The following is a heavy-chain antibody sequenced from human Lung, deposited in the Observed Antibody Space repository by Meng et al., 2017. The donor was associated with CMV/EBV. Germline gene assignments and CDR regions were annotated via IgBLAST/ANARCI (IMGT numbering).Heavy chain of an antibody. CDR3: ATDGRGYSYGKYYYYYGMDV. J-gene: IGHJ6*02. CDR1: GYTLTELS. Sequence: SXXVSXXVSGYTLTELSMHWVRQAPGKGLEWMGGFDPEDGETIYAQKFQGRVTMTEDTSTDKAYMELSSLRSEDTAVYYCATDGRGYSYGKYYYYYGMDVXGQGXTVTVSS. CDR2: FDPEDGET. V-gene: IGHV1-24*01. D-gene: IGHD5-18*01.